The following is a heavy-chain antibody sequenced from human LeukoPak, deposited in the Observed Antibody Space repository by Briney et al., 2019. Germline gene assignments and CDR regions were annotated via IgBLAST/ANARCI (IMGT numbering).Heavy chain of an antibody. J-gene: IGHJ3*02. D-gene: IGHD6-13*01. CDR3: ARQRFIAAADYAFDI. CDR2: IYPGDSDT. Sequence: GESLKISCKASGYSFTKHWIGWVRQMPGKGLEWMGVIYPGDSDTRYSPSFQGRVTISVDKSISTAYLQWSSLKASDTAMYYCARQRFIAAADYAFDIWGQGTMVTVSS. CDR1: GYSFTKHW. V-gene: IGHV5-51*01.